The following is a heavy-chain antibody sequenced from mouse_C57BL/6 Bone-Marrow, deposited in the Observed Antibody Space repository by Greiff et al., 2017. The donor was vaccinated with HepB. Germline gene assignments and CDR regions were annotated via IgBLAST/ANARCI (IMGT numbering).Heavy chain of an antibody. CDR2: INTGGTYT. Sequence: EVQRVESGGDLVRPGGSLKLSCAASGSTFSTSGMSWVRQTPDKRLEWVATINTGGTYTYYADSVRGRLTISKDSAKNTLFLLMSSLMSEDSGIYYCSRNRFDYYFDYWGQGTTLTVSS. CDR1: GSTFSTSG. J-gene: IGHJ2*01. V-gene: IGHV5-6*01. CDR3: SRNRFDYYFDY. D-gene: IGHD2-14*01.